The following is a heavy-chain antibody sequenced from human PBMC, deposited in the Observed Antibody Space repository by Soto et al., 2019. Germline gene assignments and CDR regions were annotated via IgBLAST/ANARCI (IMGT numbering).Heavy chain of an antibody. Sequence: ASETLSLTCTVSGSSISSGDYYWSWIRQPPGKGLEWIGYIYYSGSTYYNPSLKSRVTISVDTSKNQFSLKLSSVTAADTAVYYCAREAMAAAEHDYWGQGTLVTVSS. CDR2: IYYSGST. V-gene: IGHV4-30-4*01. CDR1: GSSISSGDYY. D-gene: IGHD6-13*01. J-gene: IGHJ4*02. CDR3: AREAMAAAEHDY.